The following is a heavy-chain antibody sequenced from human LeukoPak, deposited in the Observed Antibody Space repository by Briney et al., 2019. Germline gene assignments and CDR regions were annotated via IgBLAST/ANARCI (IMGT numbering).Heavy chain of an antibody. CDR1: GFTFSSYG. CDR3: AKEYCGGDCYSGTFDY. D-gene: IGHD2-21*02. Sequence: PGGSLRLSCAASGFTFSSYGMHWVRQAPGKGLEWVAFIRYDGSNKYYADSVKGRFTISRDNSKNTLYLQMNSLRAEDTAVYYCAKEYCGGDCYSGTFDYWGQGTLVTVSS. V-gene: IGHV3-30*02. J-gene: IGHJ4*02. CDR2: IRYDGSNK.